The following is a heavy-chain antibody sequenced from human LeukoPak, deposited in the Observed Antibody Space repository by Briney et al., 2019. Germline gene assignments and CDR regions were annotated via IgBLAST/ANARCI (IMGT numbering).Heavy chain of an antibody. CDR2: ISGSGDST. CDR1: GFTFSSSA. CDR3: AAARGGIAARVGDY. J-gene: IGHJ4*02. Sequence: GGSLRLSCAASGFTFSSSAMSWVRQAPGKGLEWVSGISGSGDSTFYADSVKGRFTISRDNSKNTLYLVMNSLRPEDTAVYYCAAARGGIAARVGDYWGQGTLVTVSS. D-gene: IGHD6-13*01. V-gene: IGHV3-23*01.